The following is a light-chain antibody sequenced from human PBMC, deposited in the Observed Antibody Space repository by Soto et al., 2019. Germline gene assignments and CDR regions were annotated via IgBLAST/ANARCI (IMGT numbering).Light chain of an antibody. J-gene: IGKJ4*01. CDR1: QSISAN. Sequence: EIVMTQSPATLSVSPGNRATLSCRASQSISANLAWYQQKPGQALRLLIYDASTRATGIPARFSGSGSGTEFTLIISSLQSEDFAVYYCQQYNEWPLTFGGGTKVEIK. CDR2: DAS. CDR3: QQYNEWPLT. V-gene: IGKV3-15*01.